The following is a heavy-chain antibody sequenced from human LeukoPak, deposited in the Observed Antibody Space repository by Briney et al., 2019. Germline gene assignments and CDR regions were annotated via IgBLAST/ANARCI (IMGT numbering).Heavy chain of an antibody. CDR2: IYYSGST. J-gene: IGHJ3*02. V-gene: IGHV4-59*01. D-gene: IGHD4-17*01. Sequence: SETLSLTYTVSGGSISSYYWSWIRQPPGKGLEWIGYIYYSGSTNYNPSLKSRVTISVDTSKNQFSLKLSSVTAADTAVYYCARELYDYGDPERDSDAFDIWGQGTMVTVSS. CDR3: ARELYDYGDPERDSDAFDI. CDR1: GGSISSYY.